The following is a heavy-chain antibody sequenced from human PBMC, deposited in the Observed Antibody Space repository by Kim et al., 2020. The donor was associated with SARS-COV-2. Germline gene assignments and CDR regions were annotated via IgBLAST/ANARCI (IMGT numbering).Heavy chain of an antibody. Sequence: SVKVSCKASGGTFSSYAISWVRQAPGQGLEWMGGIIPIFGTANYAQKFQGRVTITADESTSTAYMELSSLRSEDTAVYYCARGAIAAALTPDYWGQGTLVTVSS. V-gene: IGHV1-69*13. CDR3: ARGAIAAALTPDY. D-gene: IGHD6-13*01. CDR1: GGTFSSYA. CDR2: IIPIFGTA. J-gene: IGHJ4*02.